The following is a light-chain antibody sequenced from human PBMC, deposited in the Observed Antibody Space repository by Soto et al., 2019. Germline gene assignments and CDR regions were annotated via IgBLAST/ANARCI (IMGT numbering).Light chain of an antibody. V-gene: IGKV3-20*01. CDR1: QTFTSNY. J-gene: IGKJ1*01. Sequence: EIVLTQSPGTLSLSPGERATLSCRASQTFTSNYLAWYQQKPGQAPSLLIYGASSRATGIPDRFSSSGSGTDFTLTISRLEPEDVAVYYCQQYGTSRTFGKGTKVEIK. CDR2: GAS. CDR3: QQYGTSRT.